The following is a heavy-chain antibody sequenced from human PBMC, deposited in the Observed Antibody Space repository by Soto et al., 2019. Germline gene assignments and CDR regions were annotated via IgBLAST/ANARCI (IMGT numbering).Heavy chain of an antibody. D-gene: IGHD3-22*01. CDR2: IYPGDSDT. J-gene: IGHJ6*02. CDR1: GYSFTSYW. Sequence: GESLKISCKGSGYSFTSYWIGWVRQMPGKGLEWMGIIYPGDSDTRYSPSFQGQVTISADKSISTAYLQWSSLKASDTAMYYCARDLYYYDSSGYANYYGMDVWGQGTTVTV. CDR3: ARDLYYYDSSGYANYYGMDV. V-gene: IGHV5-51*03.